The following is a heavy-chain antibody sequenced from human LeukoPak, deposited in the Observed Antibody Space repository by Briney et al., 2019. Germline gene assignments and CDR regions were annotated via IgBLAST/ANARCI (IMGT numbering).Heavy chain of an antibody. CDR1: GFTFGSYS. D-gene: IGHD6-13*01. CDR2: ISGTTGII. V-gene: IGHV3-48*01. J-gene: IGHJ4*02. Sequence: GGSLRLSCAASGFTFGSYSMNWVRQAPGKGLEWLSYISGTTGIIYYADSVKGRFTISRDNSKNTLYLQMNSLRAEDTAVYYCAKYRLKYSSSWYYFDYWGQGTLVAVSS. CDR3: AKYRLKYSSSWYYFDY.